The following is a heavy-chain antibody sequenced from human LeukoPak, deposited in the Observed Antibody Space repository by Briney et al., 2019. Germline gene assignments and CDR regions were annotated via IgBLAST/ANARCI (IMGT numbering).Heavy chain of an antibody. J-gene: IGHJ4*02. CDR2: VHYSGSI. Sequence: SETLSLTCAVFGGSLSGYYWSWVRQAPGKGPEWIGEVHYSGSINYNPSLDSRVTISADASKNQFSLKLTSVTAADTAMYYCARGVDSAKVGFWGQGALVTVSS. CDR3: ARGVDSAKVGF. CDR1: GGSLSGYY. D-gene: IGHD3-3*01. V-gene: IGHV4-34*01.